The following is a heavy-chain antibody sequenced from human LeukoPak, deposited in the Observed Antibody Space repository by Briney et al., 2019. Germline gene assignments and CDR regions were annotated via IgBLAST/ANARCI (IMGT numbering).Heavy chain of an antibody. CDR1: GYTFTGYY. CDR2: INPNSGGT. D-gene: IGHD5-12*01. V-gene: IGHV1-2*02. Sequence: ASVKVSCKASGYTFTGYYMHWVRQAPGRGLEWMGWINPNSGGTNYAQKFQGRVTMTRDTSISTAYMELSRLRSDDTAVYYCARGSLRYSGYDPMGYWGQGTLVTVSS. CDR3: ARGSLRYSGYDPMGY. J-gene: IGHJ4*02.